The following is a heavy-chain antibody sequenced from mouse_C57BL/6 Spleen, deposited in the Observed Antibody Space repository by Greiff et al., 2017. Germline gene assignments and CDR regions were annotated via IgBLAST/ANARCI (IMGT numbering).Heavy chain of an antibody. CDR1: GFNIKDDY. CDR3: TGLLWLRYYAMDY. CDR2: LDPENGDT. V-gene: IGHV14-4*01. D-gene: IGHD2-2*01. Sequence: VQLQQSGAELVRPGASVKLSCTASGFNIKDDYMHWVQQRPEQGLEWIGRLDPENGDTEYASQFQGTATITADTSSNTAYLQLSSLTSEDTAVYYCTGLLWLRYYAMDYWGQGTSVTVSS. J-gene: IGHJ4*01.